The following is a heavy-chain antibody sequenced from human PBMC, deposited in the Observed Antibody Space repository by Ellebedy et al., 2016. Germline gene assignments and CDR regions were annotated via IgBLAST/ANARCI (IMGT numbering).Heavy chain of an antibody. CDR3: AKHSGSMVRGVRVDY. CDR1: GFTFSSYA. Sequence: GGSLRLXXAASGFTFSSYAMSWVRQAPGKGLEWVSAISGSGGSTYYADSVKGRFTISRDNSKNTLYLQMNSLRAEDTAVYYCAKHSGSMVRGVRVDYWGQGTLVTVSS. V-gene: IGHV3-23*01. CDR2: ISGSGGST. J-gene: IGHJ4*02. D-gene: IGHD3-10*01.